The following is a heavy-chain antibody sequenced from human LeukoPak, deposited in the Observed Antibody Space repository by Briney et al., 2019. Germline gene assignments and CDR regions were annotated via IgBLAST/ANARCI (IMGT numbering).Heavy chain of an antibody. CDR2: IYTSGST. CDR3: AREVAVAGTDYYGMDV. D-gene: IGHD6-19*01. J-gene: IGHJ6*02. Sequence: SQTLSLTCTVSGGSISSVSYYWSWIRQPAGKRLEWIGRIYTSGSTNYNPSLKSRVTISVDTSKNQFSLKLSSVTAADTAVYYCAREVAVAGTDYYGMDVWGQGTTVTVSS. V-gene: IGHV4-61*02. CDR1: GGSISSVSYY.